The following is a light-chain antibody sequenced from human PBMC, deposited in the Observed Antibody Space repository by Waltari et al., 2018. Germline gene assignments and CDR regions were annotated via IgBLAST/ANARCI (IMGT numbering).Light chain of an antibody. CDR3: SSYARSTALL. CDR2: DVS. V-gene: IGLV2-14*03. Sequence: QSALTQPASVSGSPGQSITISCAGTTRHIGSSNYVFWYQQHPGKAPKLMIFDVSNRPSGVSNRFSGSKSGNTASLTISGLQAEDEADYYCSSYARSTALLFGGGTRLTVL. CDR1: TRHIGSSNY. J-gene: IGLJ2*01.